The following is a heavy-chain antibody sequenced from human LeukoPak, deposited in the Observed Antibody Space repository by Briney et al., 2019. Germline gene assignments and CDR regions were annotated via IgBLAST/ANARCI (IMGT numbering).Heavy chain of an antibody. CDR2: IYYSGST. J-gene: IGHJ6*04. CDR3: ARDLSSSSSMDV. V-gene: IGHV4-59*01. D-gene: IGHD6-6*01. CDR1: GGSISSNY. Sequence: SETLSPTCTVSGGSISSNYWNWIRQPPGKGLEWIAYIYYSGSTNHNPSLKSRVTISVDTSKNQFSLKLSSVTAADTAVYYCARDLSSSSSMDVWGKGTTVTVSS.